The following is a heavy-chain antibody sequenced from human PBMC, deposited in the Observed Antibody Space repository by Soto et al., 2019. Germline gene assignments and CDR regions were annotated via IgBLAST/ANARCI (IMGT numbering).Heavy chain of an antibody. CDR2: IIGVGTDT. CDR3: AKGSAGRCIGARCYAFDH. D-gene: IGHD2-15*01. CDR1: GFSFSNYA. Sequence: EVQLLESGGGLAQPGGSLRLSCAASGFSFSNYAMNWVRLAPGKRLEWVSSIIGVGTDTYYADSVRGRFTISRDNSRDTLFLQMISLRGDDTAIYFCAKGSAGRCIGARCYAFDHWGQGTLVTVSS. V-gene: IGHV3-23*01. J-gene: IGHJ4*02.